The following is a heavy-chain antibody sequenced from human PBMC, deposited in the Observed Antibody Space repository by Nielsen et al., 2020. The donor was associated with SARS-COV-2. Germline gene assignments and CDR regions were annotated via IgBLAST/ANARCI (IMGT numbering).Heavy chain of an antibody. J-gene: IGHJ4*02. CDR1: GYTFTNNY. D-gene: IGHD1-26*01. CDR3: TIRGRRADPFDN. CDR2: INPTNGGT. Sequence: ASVKVSCKASGYTFTNNYMHWVRQAPGQGPEWMGLINPTNGGTTYAQKFLGRVTMTRDTSITTAYMELRSLKSDDTALYYCTIRGRRADPFDNWGQGTRVTVSS. V-gene: IGHV1-46*01.